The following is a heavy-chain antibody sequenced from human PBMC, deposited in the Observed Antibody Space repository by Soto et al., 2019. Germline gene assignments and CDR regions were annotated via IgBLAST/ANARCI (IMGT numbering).Heavy chain of an antibody. CDR1: GFTFSSYS. V-gene: IGHV3-21*01. CDR2: ISSSSSYI. J-gene: IGHJ4*02. CDR3: ARGGGYSGYDLYFDY. Sequence: EVQLVESGGGLVKPGGSLRLSCAASGFTFSSYSMNWVRQAPGKGLEWVSSISSSSSYIYYADSVKGRFTISRDNAKNSLYLQMNSLRAEDTAVYYCARGGGYSGYDLYFDYWGQGTLVTVSS. D-gene: IGHD5-12*01.